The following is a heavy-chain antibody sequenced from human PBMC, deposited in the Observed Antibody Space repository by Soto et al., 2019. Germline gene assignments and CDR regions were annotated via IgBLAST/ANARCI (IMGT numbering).Heavy chain of an antibody. J-gene: IGHJ4*02. D-gene: IGHD1-26*01. CDR3: AGGVMYSGSYED. CDR1: GFTFENHE. CDR2: IADNGSIL. Sequence: EVQLMESGGGLVQPGGSLRLSCAASGFTFENHEMAWVRQAPGKGLEWVSYIADNGSILKYADSVKGRFTISRDNAKNSLFLLMNSLRAEDTAVYYCAGGVMYSGSYEDWGQGTLVTVSS. V-gene: IGHV3-48*03.